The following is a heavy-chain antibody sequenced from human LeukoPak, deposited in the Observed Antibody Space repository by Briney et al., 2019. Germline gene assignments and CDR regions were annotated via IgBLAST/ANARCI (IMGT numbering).Heavy chain of an antibody. CDR2: INPSGGST. Sequence: GASVKVSCKASGYTFTSYYMHWVRQAPGQGLEWMGVINPSGGSTSYAQKFQGRVTMTRDTSTSTVYMELSSLRPEDTAVYYCARGSYYYDSSGYYLLGYWGQGTLVTVSS. CDR1: GYTFTSYY. CDR3: ARGSYYYDSSGYYLLGY. D-gene: IGHD3-22*01. V-gene: IGHV1-46*01. J-gene: IGHJ4*02.